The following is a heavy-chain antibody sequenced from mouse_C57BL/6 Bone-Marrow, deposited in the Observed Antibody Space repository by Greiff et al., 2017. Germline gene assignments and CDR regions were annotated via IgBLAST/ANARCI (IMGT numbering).Heavy chain of an antibody. CDR2: IDPENGDT. Sequence: VQLQQSGAELVRPGASVKLSCTASGFNIKDDYMHWVKQRPEQGLEWIGRIDPENGDTEYASKFQGKATISADTSSNTAYLQLSSLTSEDTAVYYCTTIHRGGIAYWGQGTLVTVSA. V-gene: IGHV14-4*01. CDR3: TTIHRGGIAY. J-gene: IGHJ3*01. CDR1: GFNIKDDY.